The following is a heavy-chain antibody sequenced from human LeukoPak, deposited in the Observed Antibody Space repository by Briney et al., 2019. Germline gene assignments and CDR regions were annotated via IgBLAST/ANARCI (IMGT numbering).Heavy chain of an antibody. D-gene: IGHD6-19*01. CDR3: ASSPPLIYSNGWLYFDY. CDR1: GYTFTGYY. Sequence: GASVKVSCKASGYTFTGYYMHWVRQAPGQGLEWMGWINPNSGGTNYAQKFQGRVTMTRDTSISTAYMELSRLRSDDTAVYYCASSPPLIYSNGWLYFDYWGQGTLVTVSS. CDR2: INPNSGGT. V-gene: IGHV1-2*02. J-gene: IGHJ4*02.